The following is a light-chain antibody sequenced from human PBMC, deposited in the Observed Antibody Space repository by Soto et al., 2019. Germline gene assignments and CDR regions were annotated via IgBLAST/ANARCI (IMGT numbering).Light chain of an antibody. CDR3: QQRSTWPLT. V-gene: IGKV3-11*01. CDR2: DAS. CDR1: QSVSSY. J-gene: IGKJ4*01. Sequence: EIVLTQSPATLSLSPGERATLSCRASQSVSSYLAWYQQKRGQAPRLLIYDASNGATGIPGRFTGSGSGTDFSLTISSLEPEDFAVYYCQQRSTWPLTFGGGPKVEIK.